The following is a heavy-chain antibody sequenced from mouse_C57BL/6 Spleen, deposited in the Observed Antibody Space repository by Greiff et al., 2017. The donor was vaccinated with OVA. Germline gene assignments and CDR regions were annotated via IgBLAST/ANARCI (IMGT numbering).Heavy chain of an antibody. V-gene: IGHV5-16*01. CDR2: INYDGSST. Sequence: DVKLVESEGGLVQPGSSMKLSCTASGFTFSDYYMAWVRQVPEKGLEWVANINYDGSSTYYLDSLKSRFIISRDNAKNILYLQMSSLKSEDTATYYCARGRGGFDYWGQGTTLTVSS. D-gene: IGHD3-3*01. CDR1: GFTFSDYY. J-gene: IGHJ2*01. CDR3: ARGRGGFDY.